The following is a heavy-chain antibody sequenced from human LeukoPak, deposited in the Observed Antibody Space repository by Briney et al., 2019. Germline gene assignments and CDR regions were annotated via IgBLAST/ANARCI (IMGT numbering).Heavy chain of an antibody. CDR1: GYSFTSYW. Sequence: GESLKISCKGCGYSFTSYWIGCVRQMPGKGLEWMGIIYPGDSDTRYSPSFQGQVTISADKSISTAYLQWSSLKASDTAMYYCARHLRGYSYGQYYYFDYWGQGTLVTVSS. J-gene: IGHJ4*02. CDR3: ARHLRGYSYGQYYYFDY. CDR2: IYPGDSDT. D-gene: IGHD5-18*01. V-gene: IGHV5-51*01.